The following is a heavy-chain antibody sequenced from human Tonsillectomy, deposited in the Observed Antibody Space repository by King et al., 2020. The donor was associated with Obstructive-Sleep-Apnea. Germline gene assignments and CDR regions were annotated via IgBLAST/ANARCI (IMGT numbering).Heavy chain of an antibody. J-gene: IGHJ4*02. D-gene: IGHD2-21*02. CDR3: ARRAAYCGGDCYNNDY. Sequence: VQLVESGAEVKKPGESLKISCKGSGYSFTSYWIGWVRQMPGKGLEWMGIIYPGDSDTRYSPSFQGQVTISADKSISTAYLQCSSLKASDTAMYYCARRAAYCGGDCYNNDYWGQGTLVTVSS. V-gene: IGHV5-51*01. CDR1: GYSFTSYW. CDR2: IYPGDSDT.